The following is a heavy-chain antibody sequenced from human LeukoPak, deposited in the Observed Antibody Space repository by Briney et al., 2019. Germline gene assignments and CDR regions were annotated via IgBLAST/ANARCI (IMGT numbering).Heavy chain of an antibody. V-gene: IGHV1-69*13. Sequence: SVKVSCKASGDTFSSYAFSWVRQAPGQGLEWMGGIIPIFGPASYAQKLQGRVTITADESTSTTNMELSSLRSEDTAVYYCAREIVHPGGSPHWYFDLWGRGTLVTVSS. CDR3: AREIVHPGGSPHWYFDL. J-gene: IGHJ2*01. CDR1: GDTFSSYA. D-gene: IGHD3-16*02. CDR2: IIPIFGPA.